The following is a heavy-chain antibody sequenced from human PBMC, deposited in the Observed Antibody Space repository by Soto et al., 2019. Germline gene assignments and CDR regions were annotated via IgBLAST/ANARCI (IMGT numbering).Heavy chain of an antibody. V-gene: IGHV1-18*01. CDR1: GYAFTSYG. CDR2: ISAYNGNT. CDR3: ARCAHIPNRSTSCYWWFDP. D-gene: IGHD2-2*01. Sequence: QVQLVQSGAEVKKPGASVKVSCKASGYAFTSYGISWVRQAPGQGLEWMGWISAYNGNTNYAQKLQGRVTMTTDTSTSTAYMELRSLRSDDTAVYYCARCAHIPNRSTSCYWWFDPWGQGTLVTVSS. J-gene: IGHJ5*02.